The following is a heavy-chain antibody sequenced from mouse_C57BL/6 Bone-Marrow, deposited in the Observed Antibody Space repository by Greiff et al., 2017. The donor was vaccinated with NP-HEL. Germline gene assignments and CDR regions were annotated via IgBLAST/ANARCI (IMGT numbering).Heavy chain of an antibody. D-gene: IGHD4-1*01. Sequence: EVHLVESGGGLVQPKGSLTLSCAASGFSFNTYAMNWVRQAPGKGLEWVARIRSKSNNYATYYADSVKDRFTISRDASESMLYLQMNNLKTEDTAMYYCVRHDWDGTFAYWGKGTLVTVSA. J-gene: IGHJ3*01. CDR3: VRHDWDGTFAY. CDR1: GFSFNTYA. V-gene: IGHV10-1*01. CDR2: IRSKSNNYAT.